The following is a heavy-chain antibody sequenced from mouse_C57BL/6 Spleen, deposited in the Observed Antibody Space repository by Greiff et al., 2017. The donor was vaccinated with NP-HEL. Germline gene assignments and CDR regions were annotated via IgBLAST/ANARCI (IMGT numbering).Heavy chain of an antibody. CDR3: ARRGTTGNYFDY. CDR1: GYTFTSYW. V-gene: IGHV1-64*01. Sequence: QVQLQQPGAELVKPGASVKLSCKASGYTFTSYWMHWLKQRPGQGLEWIGMIHPNSGSTNYNEKFKSKATLTVDKSSSTAYMQLSSLTSEDSAVYYCARRGTTGNYFDYWGQGTTLTVSS. D-gene: IGHD5-5*01. CDR2: IHPNSGST. J-gene: IGHJ2*01.